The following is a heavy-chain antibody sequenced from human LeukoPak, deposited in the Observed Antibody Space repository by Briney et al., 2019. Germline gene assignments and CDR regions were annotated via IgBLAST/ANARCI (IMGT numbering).Heavy chain of an antibody. CDR1: GGSISTYY. CDR2: IYYRGST. J-gene: IGHJ6*03. CDR3: AREGNYDILTGSSPGFFYYMDV. Sequence: PSETLSLTCTVSGGSISTYYWAWIRQPPGKGLEWIGSIYYRGSTYYNPSLKSRVAMSVDASKRQFSLNLTSVTAADTAVYYCAREGNYDILTGSSPGFFYYMDVWGKGTTVIVSS. V-gene: IGHV4-39*07. D-gene: IGHD3-9*01.